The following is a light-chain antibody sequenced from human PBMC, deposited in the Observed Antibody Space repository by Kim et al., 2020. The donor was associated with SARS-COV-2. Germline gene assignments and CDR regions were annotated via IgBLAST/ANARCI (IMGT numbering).Light chain of an antibody. CDR1: QGIRND. V-gene: IGKV1-6*01. CDR3: LQDYNYPWT. J-gene: IGKJ1*01. CDR2: AAS. Sequence: ASVGDRVTIPCRASQGIRNDLGWYQQKPGKAPKLLIYAASSLQGGVPSRFSGSGSGTDFTLTISSLQPEDFATYYCLQDYNYPWTFGQGTKVDIK.